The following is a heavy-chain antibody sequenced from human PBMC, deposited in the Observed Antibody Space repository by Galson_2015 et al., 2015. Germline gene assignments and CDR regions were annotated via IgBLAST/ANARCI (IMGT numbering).Heavy chain of an antibody. CDR1: GFTFSSYW. Sequence: SLRLSCAASGFTFSSYWMSWVRQAPGKGLEWVANIKQDGSEKYYVDSVKGRFTISRDNAKNSLYLQMNSLRAEDTAVYYCARVLRHGSGPHNGMDVWGQGTTVTVSS. CDR3: ARVLRHGSGPHNGMDV. J-gene: IGHJ6*02. V-gene: IGHV3-7*01. CDR2: IKQDGSEK. D-gene: IGHD3-10*01.